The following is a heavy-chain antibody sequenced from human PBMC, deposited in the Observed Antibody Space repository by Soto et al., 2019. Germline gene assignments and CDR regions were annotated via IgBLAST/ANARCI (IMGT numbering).Heavy chain of an antibody. J-gene: IGHJ4*02. Sequence: EVQLVESGGGLVKPGGSLRLSCAASGLTFSTCSMNWVRLAPGKGLEWVSSISSSSSNIYYADSVKGRFTISRDNAKNSLYLQMNSLRADDTAVYYCARDNGYDAATLDYWGQGTLVTVSS. CDR3: ARDNGYDAATLDY. CDR2: ISSSSSNI. CDR1: GLTFSTCS. D-gene: IGHD5-12*01. V-gene: IGHV3-21*02.